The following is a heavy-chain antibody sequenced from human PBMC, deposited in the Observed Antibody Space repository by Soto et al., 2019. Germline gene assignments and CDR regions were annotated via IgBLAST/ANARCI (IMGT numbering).Heavy chain of an antibody. J-gene: IGHJ4*02. CDR2: IWYDGNDK. CDR3: ARDRHSSSSGYFEY. D-gene: IGHD6-6*01. V-gene: IGHV3-33*01. CDR1: GFTFSSYG. Sequence: QVQLVESGGGVVQPGRSLRLSCAASGFTFSSYGMQWVRQAPGKGLEWVAVIWYDGNDKYYADFVKGRFTISRDNAKNTVSLQMNSLRAEDTAVYYCARDRHSSSSGYFEYWGQGTLVTVSS.